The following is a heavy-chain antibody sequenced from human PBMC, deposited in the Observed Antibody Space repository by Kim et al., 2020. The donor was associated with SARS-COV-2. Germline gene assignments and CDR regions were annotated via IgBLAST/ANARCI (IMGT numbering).Heavy chain of an antibody. CDR3: ARPRGVITFGGVIALRGSVYYGMDV. D-gene: IGHD3-16*01. Sequence: ASVKVSCKASGYTFTSYYMHWVRQAPGQGLEWMGIINPSGGSTSYAQKFQGRVTMTRDTSTSTVYMELSSLRSEDTAVYYCARPRGVITFGGVIALRGSVYYGMDVWGQGTTVTVSS. CDR2: INPSGGST. V-gene: IGHV1-46*01. CDR1: GYTFTSYY. J-gene: IGHJ6*02.